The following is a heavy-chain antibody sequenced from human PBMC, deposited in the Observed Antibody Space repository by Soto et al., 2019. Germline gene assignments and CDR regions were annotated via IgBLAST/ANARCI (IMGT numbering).Heavy chain of an antibody. CDR1: GFTVSSNY. CDR3: ARSNWDDAFDI. J-gene: IGHJ3*02. CDR2: IYSGGST. D-gene: IGHD7-27*01. V-gene: IGHV3-66*02. Sequence: GGSLRLSCAASGFTVSSNYMSRVRQAPGKGLEWVSVIYSGGSTYYADSVKGRFTISRDNSKNTLYLQMNSLRAEDTAVYYCARSNWDDAFDIWGQGTMVTVSS.